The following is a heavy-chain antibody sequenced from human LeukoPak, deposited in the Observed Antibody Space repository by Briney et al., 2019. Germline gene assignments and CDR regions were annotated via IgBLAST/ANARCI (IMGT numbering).Heavy chain of an antibody. D-gene: IGHD3-22*01. CDR3: ARDYYDSSGYYYFDY. CDR1: GFGFSNFW. V-gene: IGHV3-11*04. Sequence: PGGSLRLSCAASGFGFSNFWMSWVRQAPGKGLEWVSYISSSGSTIYYADSVKGRFTISRDNAKNSLYLQMNSLRAEDTAVYYCARDYYDSSGYYYFDYWGQGTLVTVSS. CDR2: ISSSGSTI. J-gene: IGHJ4*02.